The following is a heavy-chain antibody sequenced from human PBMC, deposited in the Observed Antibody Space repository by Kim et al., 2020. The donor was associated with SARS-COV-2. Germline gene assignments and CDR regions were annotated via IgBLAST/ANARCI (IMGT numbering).Heavy chain of an antibody. CDR3: ARRRLNDAYDI. CDR1: GGSISNYGYY. V-gene: IGHV4-39*01. Sequence: SETLSLTCTVSGGSISNYGYYWGWIRQPPGKGLQWIGSIYYNGITYNNPSVKSRDTISADTSKNQLSLKLNSVTATDTAVYYCARRRLNDAYDIWGRGTMV. J-gene: IGHJ3*02. CDR2: IYYNGIT.